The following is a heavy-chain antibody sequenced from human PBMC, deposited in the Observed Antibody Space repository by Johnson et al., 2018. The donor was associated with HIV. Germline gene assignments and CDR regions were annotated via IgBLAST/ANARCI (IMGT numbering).Heavy chain of an antibody. Sequence: VQLVESGGGVVQPGGSLRLSCAASGFTFSSYAMHWVRQAPGKGLEWVAFIRYDGSNKYYADSVKGRFTISRDKSKNTLSLQMNSLRAEDTAVYYCAREGVVGVKDGLIWGQGTMVTVSS. J-gene: IGHJ3*02. CDR1: GFTFSSYA. D-gene: IGHD1-26*01. CDR3: AREGVVGVKDGLI. CDR2: IRYDGSNK. V-gene: IGHV3-30*02.